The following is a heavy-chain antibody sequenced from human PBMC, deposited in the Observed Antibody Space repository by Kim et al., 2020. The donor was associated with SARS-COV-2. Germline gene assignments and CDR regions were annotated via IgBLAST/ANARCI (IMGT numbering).Heavy chain of an antibody. CDR1: GFTFSSYG. CDR2: ISYDGSNK. CDR3: AKDLAGVQLWLSGFDP. Sequence: GRSLRLSCAASGFTFSSYGMHWVRQAPGKGLEWVAVISYDGSNKFYADSVKGRFTISRDNSKNTLYLQMNSLRAEDTAVYYCAKDLAGVQLWLSGFDPWGQGTLVTVSS. J-gene: IGHJ5*02. V-gene: IGHV3-30*18. D-gene: IGHD5-18*01.